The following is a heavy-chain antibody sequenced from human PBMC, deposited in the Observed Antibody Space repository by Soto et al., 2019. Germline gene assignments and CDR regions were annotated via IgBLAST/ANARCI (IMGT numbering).Heavy chain of an antibody. CDR2: IWYDGSNK. V-gene: IGHV3-33*01. Sequence: AGGSLRLSCAASGFTFSSYGMHWVRQAPGKGLEWVAVIWYDGSNKYYADSVKGRFTISRDNSKNTLYLQMNSLRAEDTAVYYCARDCGYCSSTSLPDYWGQGTLVTVSS. CDR3: ARDCGYCSSTSLPDY. J-gene: IGHJ4*02. CDR1: GFTFSSYG. D-gene: IGHD2-2*03.